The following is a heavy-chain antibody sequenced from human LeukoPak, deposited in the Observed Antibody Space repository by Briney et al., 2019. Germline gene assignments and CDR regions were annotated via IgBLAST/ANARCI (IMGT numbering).Heavy chain of an antibody. CDR3: ARGRRVSGVRRINWARRENYYYYYIDA. CDR2: INHTGDT. CDR1: GDSFSENL. Sequence: SETLSLTCAVYGDSFSENLWTWIRQSPGKGLEWIGEINHTGDTKLNPSLRGRVSISVDTANNQFSLRLTSLTGADMGLYFCARGRRVSGVRRINWARRENYYYYYIDAWGKGTSVIVSS. V-gene: IGHV4-34*01. D-gene: IGHD3-10*01. J-gene: IGHJ6*03.